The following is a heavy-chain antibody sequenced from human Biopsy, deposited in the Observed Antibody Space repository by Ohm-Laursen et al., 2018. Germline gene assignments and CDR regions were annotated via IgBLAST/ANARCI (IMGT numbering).Heavy chain of an antibody. CDR3: ARATNSTGWPYYYFYGMDV. V-gene: IGHV4-61*01. D-gene: IGHD2/OR15-2a*01. J-gene: IGHJ6*02. Sequence: GTLSLTCTVSGDSVTSDNYFWAWIRQTPGKGLEWIGYIYYSGSTNYNPSLKSRVTISVDTSKNQFSLRLNSVTAADTAVYYCARATNSTGWPYYYFYGMDVWGQGTTVTVSS. CDR1: GDSVTSDNYF. CDR2: IYYSGST.